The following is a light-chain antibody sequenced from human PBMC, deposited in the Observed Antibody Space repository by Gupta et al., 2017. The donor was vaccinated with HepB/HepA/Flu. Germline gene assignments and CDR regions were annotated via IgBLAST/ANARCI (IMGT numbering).Light chain of an antibody. Sequence: QSVLTQPPSASGTPGPRVTISCSGSSSNIGSNTVNWYRQLPGTAPKLLIYNNKQRPSGVPDRFSVSKSGTSASLAISGLQSEDEADYYCATWDDSPWSGVFGGGTKLTVL. CDR1: SSNIGSNT. CDR2: NNK. CDR3: ATWDDSPWSGV. J-gene: IGLJ2*01. V-gene: IGLV1-44*01.